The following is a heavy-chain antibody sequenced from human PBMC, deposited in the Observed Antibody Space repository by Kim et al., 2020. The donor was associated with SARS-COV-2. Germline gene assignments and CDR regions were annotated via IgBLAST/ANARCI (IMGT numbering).Heavy chain of an antibody. V-gene: IGHV1-46*01. Sequence: ASVKVSCKASGYTFTNYYMHWVRQAPGQGLEWMGVINPRGSPSRYAQKFQGRVTMTTDTSTSTVYMSLTSLRSEDTAVYYCARVDIVGGLLDNWGQGTLVTVSS. CDR2: INPRGSPS. D-gene: IGHD2-21*01. CDR1: GYTFTNYY. J-gene: IGHJ4*02. CDR3: ARVDIVGGLLDN.